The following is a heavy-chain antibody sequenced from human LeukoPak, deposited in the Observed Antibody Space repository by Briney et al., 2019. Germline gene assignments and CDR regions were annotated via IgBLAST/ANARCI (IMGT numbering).Heavy chain of an antibody. V-gene: IGHV1-3*03. CDR1: GYTVIELS. D-gene: IGHD3-3*01. CDR3: ARARYETRIWPKSRYDYYHYMDV. Sequence: GASVKVSCKVSGYTVIELSMHWVRQAPGQRLEWMGWINAGNGNTKYSQEFQDRVTITRDTSASTAYMELSSLRSEDMAVYYCARARYETRIWPKSRYDYYHYMDVWGKGTTVTVSS. J-gene: IGHJ6*03. CDR2: INAGNGNT.